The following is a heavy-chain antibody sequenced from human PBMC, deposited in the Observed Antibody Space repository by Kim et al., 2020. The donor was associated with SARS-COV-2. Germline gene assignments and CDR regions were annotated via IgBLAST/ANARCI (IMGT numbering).Heavy chain of an antibody. CDR1: GGSISSSSYY. V-gene: IGHV4-39*07. J-gene: IGHJ4*02. Sequence: SETLSLTCTVSGGSISSSSYYWGWIRQPPGKGLEWIGSIYYSGSTYYNPSLKSRVTISVDTSKNQFSLKLSSVTAADTAVYYCAREFEGYNWNGGFDYWGQGTLVTVSS. CDR2: IYYSGST. CDR3: AREFEGYNWNGGFDY. D-gene: IGHD1-20*01.